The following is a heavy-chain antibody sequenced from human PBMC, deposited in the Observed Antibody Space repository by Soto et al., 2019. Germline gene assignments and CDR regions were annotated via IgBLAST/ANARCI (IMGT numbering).Heavy chain of an antibody. CDR2: VSYSGTT. Sequence: SGTLSLTCTVSCASINNYCWSWIRQPPGKGLEWIAYVSYSGTTNYNPSRKSRVTISIDSSKNQLSLKLSSVTAADKAVFYCARETGGSHPRYVALWGQGTLVTVS. CDR3: ARETGGSHPRYVAL. CDR1: CASINNYC. V-gene: IGHV4-59*01. J-gene: IGHJ4*02. D-gene: IGHD1-26*01.